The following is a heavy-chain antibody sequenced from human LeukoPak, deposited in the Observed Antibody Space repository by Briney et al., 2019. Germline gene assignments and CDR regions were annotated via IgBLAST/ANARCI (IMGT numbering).Heavy chain of an antibody. V-gene: IGHV3-21*01. CDR1: GFTFSSYS. J-gene: IGHJ4*02. CDR3: ASCSGGSCYLRRYFDY. Sequence: PGGSLRLSCAASGFTFSSYSMNWVRQAPGKGLEWVSSISSSSSYMYYADSVKGRFTISRDNAKNSLYLLMNSLRAEDTAVYYCASCSGGSCYLRRYFDYWGQGTLVTVSS. D-gene: IGHD2-15*01. CDR2: ISSSSSYM.